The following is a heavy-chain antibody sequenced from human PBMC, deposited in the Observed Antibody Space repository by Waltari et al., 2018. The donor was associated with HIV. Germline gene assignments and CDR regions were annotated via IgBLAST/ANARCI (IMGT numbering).Heavy chain of an antibody. CDR1: GFTFSSYS. CDR3: ANMGGYYYDSSGYYYDFDY. D-gene: IGHD3-22*01. Sequence: EVQLVESGGGLVQPGGSLRLSCAASGFTFSSYSMNGVRQAPGKGLEWVSYISSSSSTIYYADSVKGRFTISRDNAKNSLYLQMNSLRAEDTAVYYCANMGGYYYDSSGYYYDFDYWGQGTLVTVSS. J-gene: IGHJ4*02. CDR2: ISSSSSTI. V-gene: IGHV3-48*01.